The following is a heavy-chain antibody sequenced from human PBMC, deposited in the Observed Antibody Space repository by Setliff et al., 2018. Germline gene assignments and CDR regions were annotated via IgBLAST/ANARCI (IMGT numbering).Heavy chain of an antibody. D-gene: IGHD2-21*01. V-gene: IGHV4-31*03. CDR1: GGSISSGGYY. J-gene: IGHJ3*02. CDR2: IYYSGST. Sequence: SETLSLTCTVSGGSISSGGYYWSWIRQHPGKGLEWIGYIYYSGSTYYNPSLKSRVTTSVDTSKNQFSLKLSSVTAADTAVYYCARVALVVVIRNAFDIWGQGTMVTV. CDR3: ARVALVVVIRNAFDI.